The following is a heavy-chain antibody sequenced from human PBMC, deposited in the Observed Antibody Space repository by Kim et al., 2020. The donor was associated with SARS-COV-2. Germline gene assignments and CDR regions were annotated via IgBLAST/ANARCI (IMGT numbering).Heavy chain of an antibody. V-gene: IGHV3-23*01. CDR2: IGGSGGST. Sequence: GGSLRLSCAASGFTFSSYAMSWVRQAPGKGLEWVSAIGGSGGSTDYADSVKGRFTISRDNSNNTLYLQMNSLRAEDTAVYYCAKDGGVIISRPYYFNSWGQGTLVTVSA. CDR1: GFTFSSYA. CDR3: AKDGGVIISRPYYFNS. J-gene: IGHJ4*02. D-gene: IGHD3-3*01.